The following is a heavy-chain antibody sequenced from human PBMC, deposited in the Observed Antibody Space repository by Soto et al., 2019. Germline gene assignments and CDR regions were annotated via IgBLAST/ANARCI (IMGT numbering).Heavy chain of an antibody. V-gene: IGHV4-59*01. CDR2: IYYSGST. J-gene: IGHJ4*02. CDR3: ARSSSQYYDFWSGYRTYDY. CDR1: GGSISSYY. Sequence: SETLSLTCTVSGGSISSYYWSWIRQPPGKGLEWIGYIYYSGSTNYIPSLKSRVTISVDTSKNQFSLKLSSVTAADTAVYYCARSSSQYYDFWSGYRTYDYWGQGTLVTVSS. D-gene: IGHD3-3*01.